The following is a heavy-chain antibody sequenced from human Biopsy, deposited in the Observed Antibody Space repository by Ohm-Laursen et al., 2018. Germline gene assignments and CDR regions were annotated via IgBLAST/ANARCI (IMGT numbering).Heavy chain of an antibody. J-gene: IGHJ4*02. CDR3: ARNTGWYGDLYYFDY. V-gene: IGHV1-46*01. Sequence: ASVKVSCNASGYSFTSYYMRWVRQAPGQGLEWMGMINPSGSTTSYPQIFQGRVTMTRDTSKSTVYMELSSLRSADTAVYFCARNTGWYGDLYYFDYWGQGTLVTVSS. D-gene: IGHD6-19*01. CDR1: GYSFTSYY. CDR2: INPSGSTT.